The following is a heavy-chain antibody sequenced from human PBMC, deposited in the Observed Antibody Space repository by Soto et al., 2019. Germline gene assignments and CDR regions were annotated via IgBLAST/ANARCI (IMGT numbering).Heavy chain of an antibody. Sequence: VSGPTLVNPTETLTLTCTVSGFSLSNARMGVSWIRQPPGKALEWLAHIFSNDEKSYSTSLKSRLTISKDTSKSQVVLTMTNMDPVDTATYYCARMGAVYDFWSGYYGTYYYYGMDVWGQGTTVTVSS. J-gene: IGHJ6*02. CDR1: GFSLSNARMG. CDR3: ARMGAVYDFWSGYYGTYYYYGMDV. D-gene: IGHD3-3*01. CDR2: IFSNDEK. V-gene: IGHV2-26*01.